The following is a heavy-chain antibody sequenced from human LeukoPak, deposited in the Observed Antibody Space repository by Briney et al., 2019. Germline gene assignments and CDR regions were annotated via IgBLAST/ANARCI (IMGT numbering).Heavy chain of an antibody. CDR2: IFLSGST. J-gene: IGHJ1*01. CDR1: GYSISSGYY. D-gene: IGHD4-17*01. V-gene: IGHV4-38-2*02. Sequence: SETLSLTCTVSGYSISSGYYWGWLRQPPGAGPEWIGSIFLSGSTYYNPSLKSRVSISVDTSKNQFSLRLRSVTAADTAVYYCARDDNRNDFYGDYRYFHHWGQGTLVTVSS. CDR3: ARDDNRNDFYGDYRYFHH.